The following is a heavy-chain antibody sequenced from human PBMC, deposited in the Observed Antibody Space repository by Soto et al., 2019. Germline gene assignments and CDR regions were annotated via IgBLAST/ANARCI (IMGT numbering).Heavy chain of an antibody. V-gene: IGHV4-31*11. CDR1: GGSISSGYDY. J-gene: IGHJ4*02. CDR3: ARDESAGSSTSD. Sequence: SETLSLTCAVSGGSISSGYDYWSWLRQDPGKGLEWIGYISYRGSTYYNPSLNSRVTISADTSKNQFSLELRSVTAADTAVYYCARDESAGSSTSDWGQGTLVTVSS. CDR2: ISYRGST. D-gene: IGHD2-2*01.